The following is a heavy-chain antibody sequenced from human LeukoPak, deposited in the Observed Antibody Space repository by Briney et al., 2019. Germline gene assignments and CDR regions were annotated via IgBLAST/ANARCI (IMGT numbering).Heavy chain of an antibody. Sequence: ASVTVSFKASGYTFTINYIHWVRQAPGQGLEWMGTINPSGGSTTFAQKFQGRVTITRDTSTSTLYMELSSLESDDTAMYFCARAVAAGRRFDYWGQGTLAIVSS. CDR2: INPSGGST. CDR1: GYTFTINY. CDR3: ARAVAAGRRFDY. V-gene: IGHV1-46*01. D-gene: IGHD6-13*01. J-gene: IGHJ4*02.